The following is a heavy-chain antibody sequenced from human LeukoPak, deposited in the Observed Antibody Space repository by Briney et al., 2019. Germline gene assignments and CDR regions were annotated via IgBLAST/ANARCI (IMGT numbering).Heavy chain of an antibody. J-gene: IGHJ3*01. D-gene: IGHD4-11*01. CDR3: ARGQHRWDYSHNLMSF. V-gene: IGHV3-30*04. Sequence: WESLRLSFSASGINLSKYALPLVRPAPGQGLGWVALIPYDGSNKFYADSVKGRFTISRDNSKNTLYLLMNSLRADDTAVYYCARGQHRWDYSHNLMSFWGQGTLVTVSS. CDR1: GINLSKYA. CDR2: IPYDGSNK.